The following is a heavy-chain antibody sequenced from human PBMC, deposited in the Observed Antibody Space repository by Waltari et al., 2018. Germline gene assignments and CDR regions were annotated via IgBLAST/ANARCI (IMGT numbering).Heavy chain of an antibody. V-gene: IGHV1-8*02. D-gene: IGHD2-21*01. CDR1: GYTFINYE. CDR2: GNPTGAAT. CDR3: ARGRDVFANFDYNWFDP. Sequence: QVQLVQSGAEVLKPGASVKVSCQASGYTFINYEINWVRQAAGQGLEWMGGGNPTGAATAYAQKFQGRITMTWDTSISTAYMELSNLRSDDTAVLYCARGRDVFANFDYNWFDPWGQGTLVTVSS. J-gene: IGHJ5*02.